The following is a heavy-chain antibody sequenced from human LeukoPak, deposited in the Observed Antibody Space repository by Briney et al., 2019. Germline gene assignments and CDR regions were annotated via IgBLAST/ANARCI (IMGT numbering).Heavy chain of an antibody. CDR2: INPNSGGT. CDR3: ARGVTRLVTTPFGV. CDR1: GYTFTGYY. J-gene: IGHJ4*02. D-gene: IGHD4-17*01. V-gene: IGHV1-2*02. Sequence: ASVKVSCKASGYTFTGYYMHWVRQAPGQGLEWMGWINPNSGGTNYAQKFQGRVTMTRDTSISTAYMELSRLGSDDTAVYYCARGVTRLVTTPFGVWGQGTLVTVSS.